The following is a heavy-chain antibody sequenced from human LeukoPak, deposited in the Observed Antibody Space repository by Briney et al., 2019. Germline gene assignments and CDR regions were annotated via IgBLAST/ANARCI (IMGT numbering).Heavy chain of an antibody. CDR1: GYTFTSYY. J-gene: IGHJ4*02. CDR2: INPSGGSA. CDR3: AREFMGITFDY. Sequence: ASVKVSCKASGYTFTSYYMHWVRQAPGQGPEWMGIINPSGGSASYAQKFQGRVTMTRDTSTSTVYMELSSLRFEDTAVYYCAREFMGITFDYWGQGTLVTASS. D-gene: IGHD1-14*01. V-gene: IGHV1-46*01.